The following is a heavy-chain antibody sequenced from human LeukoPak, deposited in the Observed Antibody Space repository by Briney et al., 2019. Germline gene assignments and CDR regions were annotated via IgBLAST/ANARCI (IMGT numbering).Heavy chain of an antibody. D-gene: IGHD2-15*01. CDR3: ARGDYSWGY. J-gene: IGHJ4*02. CDR1: DGSIRSYY. Sequence: SETLSLTCTVSDGSIRSYYWSWIRQPPGKELEWIGYIYYSGSTNYNPSLKSRVTISVDTSKNQFSLKLSSVTAADTAVYYCARGDYSWGYWGQGTLVTVSS. CDR2: IYYSGST. V-gene: IGHV4-59*01.